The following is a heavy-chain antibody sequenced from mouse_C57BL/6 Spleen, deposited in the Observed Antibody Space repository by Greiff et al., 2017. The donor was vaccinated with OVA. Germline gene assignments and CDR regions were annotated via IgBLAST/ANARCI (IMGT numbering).Heavy chain of an antibody. D-gene: IGHD2-5*01. CDR2: IWWDDDK. CDR3: ARPYRNYPPWCAY. J-gene: IGHJ3*01. CDR1: GFSLSTFGMG. V-gene: IGHV8-8*01. Sequence: VMLVESGPGILQPSQTLSLTCSFSGFSLSTFGMGVGWIRQPSGKGLEWLAHIWWDDDKYYNPALQSRLTISKATSKNQVCLKLAYVDTADTATYYWARPYRNYPPWCAYWGQGTLVTVSA.